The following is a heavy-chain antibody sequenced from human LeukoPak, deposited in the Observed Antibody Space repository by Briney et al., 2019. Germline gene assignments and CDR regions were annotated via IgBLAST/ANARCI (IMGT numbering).Heavy chain of an antibody. CDR1: GFTFSSYD. CDR2: IGTAGDT. Sequence: TGGSLRLSCAASGFTFSSYDMHWVRQATGKGLECVSAIGTAGDTYYPGSGKGRFTISRENAKNSLCLQMNSLRAGDTAVYYCARERRGWFDPWGQGTLVTVSS. J-gene: IGHJ5*02. V-gene: IGHV3-13*01. CDR3: ARERRGWFDP.